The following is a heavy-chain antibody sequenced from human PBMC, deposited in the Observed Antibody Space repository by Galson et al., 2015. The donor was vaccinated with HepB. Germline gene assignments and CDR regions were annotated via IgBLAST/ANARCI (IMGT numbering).Heavy chain of an antibody. CDR1: GYTFTSYD. CDR3: ARGWRRYCSSTSCRRIGP. D-gene: IGHD2-2*01. Sequence: SVKVSCKASGYTFTSYDINWVRQATGQGLEWMGWMNPNSGNTGYAQKFQGRVTMTRNTSISTAYMELSSLRSEDTAVYYCARGWRRYCSSTSCRRIGPWGQGTLVTVSS. J-gene: IGHJ5*02. CDR2: MNPNSGNT. V-gene: IGHV1-8*01.